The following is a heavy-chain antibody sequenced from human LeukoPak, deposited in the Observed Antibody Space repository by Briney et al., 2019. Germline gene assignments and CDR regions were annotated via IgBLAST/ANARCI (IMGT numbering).Heavy chain of an antibody. V-gene: IGHV3-30-3*01. CDR2: ISYDGSNK. D-gene: IGHD4-17*01. J-gene: IGHJ4*02. Sequence: GGSLRLSCAASGFTFSSYAMHWVRQAPGKGLEWMAVISYDGSNKYYADSVKGRFTISRDNSKNTLYLQMNSLRAEDTAVYYCARDNGTVTGYFDYWGQGTLVTVSS. CDR3: ARDNGTVTGYFDY. CDR1: GFTFSSYA.